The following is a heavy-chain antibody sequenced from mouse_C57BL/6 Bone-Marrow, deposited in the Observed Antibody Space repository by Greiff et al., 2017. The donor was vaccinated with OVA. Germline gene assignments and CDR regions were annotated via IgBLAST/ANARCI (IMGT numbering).Heavy chain of an antibody. CDR2: ISSGGSYT. J-gene: IGHJ3*01. CDR1: GFTFSSYG. CDR3: ARRDYSNCGFAY. D-gene: IGHD2-5*01. Sequence: EVKLVESGGDLVKPGGSLKLSCAASGFTFSSYGMSWVRQTPDKRLEWVATISSGGSYTYYPDSVKGRFTISRDNAKNTLYLQMSSLKSEDTAMYYCARRDYSNCGFAYWGQGTLVTVSA. V-gene: IGHV5-6*02.